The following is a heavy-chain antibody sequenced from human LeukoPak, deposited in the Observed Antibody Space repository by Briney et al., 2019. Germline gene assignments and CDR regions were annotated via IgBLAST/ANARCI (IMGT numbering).Heavy chain of an antibody. CDR2: ISYAGSNN. CDR1: GFTFSSYT. CDR3: ATLRRSTYYYDSTDYYEDC. Sequence: TGGSLRLSCAASGFTFSSYTMDWVRQAPGKGLEWVARISYAGSNNYYADSVKGRFTISSDNPKNTLYLQMDSLRAEDTAVYYCATLRRSTYYYDSTDYYEDCWGQGTLVTVSS. V-gene: IGHV3-30-3*01. J-gene: IGHJ4*02. D-gene: IGHD3-22*01.